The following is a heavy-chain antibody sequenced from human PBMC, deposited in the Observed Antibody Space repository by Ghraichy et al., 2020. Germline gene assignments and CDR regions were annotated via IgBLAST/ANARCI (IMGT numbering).Heavy chain of an antibody. CDR3: ARVSRGGSYWFDP. CDR2: INHSGSS. V-gene: IGHV4-34*01. Sequence: SETLSLTCSVYGGSFGSYYWSWIRQPPGKGLEWIGEINHSGSSNYNPSLESRVTISVDTSKNQFSLKLTSVTAADTAAYYCARVSRGGSYWFDPWGQGTLVTVSS. J-gene: IGHJ5*02. D-gene: IGHD2-15*01. CDR1: GGSFGSYY.